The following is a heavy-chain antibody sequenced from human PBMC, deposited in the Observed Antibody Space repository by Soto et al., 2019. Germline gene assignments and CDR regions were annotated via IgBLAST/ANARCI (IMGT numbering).Heavy chain of an antibody. J-gene: IGHJ5*02. CDR3: ARVWSPIGGLNWFDP. V-gene: IGHV4-39*07. CDR2: IYYSGST. D-gene: IGHD2-15*01. Sequence: PSETLSLTCTVSGGSISRSSYYWGWIRQPPGKGLEWIGSIYYSGSTYYNPSLKSRVTISVDTSKNQFSLKLSSVTAADTAVYYCARVWSPIGGLNWFDPWGQGTLVTVSS. CDR1: GGSISRSSYY.